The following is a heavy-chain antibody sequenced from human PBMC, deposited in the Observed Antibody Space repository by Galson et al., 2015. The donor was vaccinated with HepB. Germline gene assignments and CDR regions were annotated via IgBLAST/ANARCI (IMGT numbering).Heavy chain of an antibody. CDR1: AFTFSSYW. J-gene: IGHJ4*02. CDR3: ARYGGYYFDF. D-gene: IGHD4-17*01. CDR2: IKQDGSEK. Sequence: SLRLSCAASAFTFSSYWMSWVRQAPGKGLEWVANIKQDGSEKYYVDSVKGRFTISRDNAKNSLYLQINSLRADDTAVYYCARYGGYYFDFWGQGTLVTVSS. V-gene: IGHV3-7*01.